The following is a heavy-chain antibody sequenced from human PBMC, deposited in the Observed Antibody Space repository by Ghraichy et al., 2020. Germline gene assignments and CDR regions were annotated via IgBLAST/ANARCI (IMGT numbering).Heavy chain of an antibody. D-gene: IGHD3-22*01. CDR3: ASTGSSGYLIVFDY. V-gene: IGHV4-31*03. J-gene: IGHJ4*02. CDR2: IYYSGRT. Sequence: SETLSLTCTVSGGSISSGGYYWSWIRQHPGKGLEWIGYIYYSGRTYYNPSLKSRVTISVDTSKNQFSLKLSSVTAADTAVYYCASTGSSGYLIVFDYWGQGTLVTVSS. CDR1: GGSISSGGYY.